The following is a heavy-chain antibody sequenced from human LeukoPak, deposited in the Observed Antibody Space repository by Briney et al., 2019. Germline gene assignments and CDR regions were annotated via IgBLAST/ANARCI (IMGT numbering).Heavy chain of an antibody. J-gene: IGHJ4*02. CDR3: ARDSAQLWLRASFDY. Sequence: ASVKVSCKASGYRFTSNGISWVRQAPGQGLEWMGWISTYNGDTNYAPKFQGRVTMTTDTSTSTAYMELRSLRSDDTAVYYCARDSAQLWLRASFDYWGQGTLVTVSS. CDR1: GYRFTSNG. D-gene: IGHD5-18*01. CDR2: ISTYNGDT. V-gene: IGHV1-18*01.